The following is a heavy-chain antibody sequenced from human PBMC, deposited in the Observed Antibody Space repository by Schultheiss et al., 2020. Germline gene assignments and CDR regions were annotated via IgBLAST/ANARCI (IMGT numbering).Heavy chain of an antibody. V-gene: IGHV3-48*04. Sequence: GGSLRLSCAASGFTFSSYAMSWVRQAPGKGLEWVSYISSSSSTIYYADSVKGRFTISRDNAKNSPYLQMNSLRAEDTAVYYCARDPSGAVAGRFDYWGQGTLVTVSS. CDR3: ARDPSGAVAGRFDY. CDR1: GFTFSSYA. CDR2: ISSSSSTI. J-gene: IGHJ4*02. D-gene: IGHD6-19*01.